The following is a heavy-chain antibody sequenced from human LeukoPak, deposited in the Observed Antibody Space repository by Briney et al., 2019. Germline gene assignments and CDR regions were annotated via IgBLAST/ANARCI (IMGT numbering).Heavy chain of an antibody. D-gene: IGHD3-10*01. CDR2: IKQDGSEK. Sequence: PGGSLRLSCAAPGFTFSSYWMSWVRQAPGKGLEWVANIKQDGSEKYYVDSVKGRFTISRDNAKNSLYLQMNSLRAEDTAVYYCARDGQGTPFDYWGQGTLVTVSS. CDR1: GFTFSSYW. J-gene: IGHJ4*02. CDR3: ARDGQGTPFDY. V-gene: IGHV3-7*01.